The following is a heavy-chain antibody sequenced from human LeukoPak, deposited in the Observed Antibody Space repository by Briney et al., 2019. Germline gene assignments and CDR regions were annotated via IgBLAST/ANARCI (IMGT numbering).Heavy chain of an antibody. CDR3: ARGTRWLHRFDY. CDR2: INHSGST. V-gene: IGHV4-34*01. D-gene: IGHD5-24*01. CDR1: GGSFSGYY. Sequence: PSETLSLTCAVYGGSFSGYYWSWIRQPPGKGLEWIGEINHSGSTNYNPSLKSRVTISVVTSKNQFSLKLSSVTAADTAVYYCARGTRWLHRFDYWGQGTLVTVSS. J-gene: IGHJ4*02.